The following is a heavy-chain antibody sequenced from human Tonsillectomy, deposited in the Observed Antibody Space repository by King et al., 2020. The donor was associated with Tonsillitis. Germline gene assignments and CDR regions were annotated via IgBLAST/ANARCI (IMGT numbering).Heavy chain of an antibody. Sequence: VQLVESGGGVVQPGRSLRLSCAASGFTFSSYGMHWVRQAPGKGLAGVAVIWDVGSNKYYEDSGKGGFTLSRDNSKNTRYLQMNSLRAEDTAVYYCARDWRRAVAASGAFDIWGQGTMVTVSS. J-gene: IGHJ3*02. D-gene: IGHD6-19*01. CDR2: IWDVGSNK. CDR3: ARDWRRAVAASGAFDI. V-gene: IGHV3-33*08. CDR1: GFTFSSYG.